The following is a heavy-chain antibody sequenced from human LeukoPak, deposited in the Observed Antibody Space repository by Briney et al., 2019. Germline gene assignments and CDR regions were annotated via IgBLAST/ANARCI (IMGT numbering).Heavy chain of an antibody. CDR2: IIPIFGTA. J-gene: IGHJ2*01. D-gene: IGHD7-27*01. CDR3: ARTNWGWDWYFDL. V-gene: IGHV1-69*05. Sequence: ASVKVSCKASGGTFSSYAISWVRQAPGQGLEWKGRIIPIFGTANYAQKFQGRVTITTDESTSTAYMELSSLRSEDTAVYYCARTNWGWDWYFDLWGRGTLVTVSS. CDR1: GGTFSSYA.